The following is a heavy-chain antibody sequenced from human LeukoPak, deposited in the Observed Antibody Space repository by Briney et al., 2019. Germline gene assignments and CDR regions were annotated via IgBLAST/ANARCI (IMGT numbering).Heavy chain of an antibody. Sequence: GGSLRLSCAASGFTFSKFPMGWVRQAPGRGLEWVSAISTSGDVTFYADSLRGRFTISRDNSKSTLYLQMNGLRAEDTAIFYCAKSLFTSATGTGRAFHIWGQGTRVTVSS. CDR1: GFTFSKFP. CDR3: AKSLFTSATGTGRAFHI. D-gene: IGHD1-1*01. J-gene: IGHJ3*02. V-gene: IGHV3-23*01. CDR2: ISTSGDVT.